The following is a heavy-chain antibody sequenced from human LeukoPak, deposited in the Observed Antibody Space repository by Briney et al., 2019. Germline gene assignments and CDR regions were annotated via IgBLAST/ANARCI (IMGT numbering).Heavy chain of an antibody. J-gene: IGHJ3*02. Sequence: GASVKVSCTASGGTFSSYAISWVRQAPGQGLEWMGGIIPIFGTANYAQKFQGRVTITADESTSTAYMELSSLRSEDTAVYYCARGSPGIVGADDAFDIWGQGTMVTVSS. CDR2: IIPIFGTA. V-gene: IGHV1-69*13. D-gene: IGHD1-26*01. CDR3: ARGSPGIVGADDAFDI. CDR1: GGTFSSYA.